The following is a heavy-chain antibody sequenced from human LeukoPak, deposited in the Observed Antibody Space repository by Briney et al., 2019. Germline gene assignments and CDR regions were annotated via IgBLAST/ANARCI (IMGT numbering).Heavy chain of an antibody. D-gene: IGHD1-26*01. CDR1: GGSISSYY. V-gene: IGHV4-59*01. J-gene: IGHJ5*02. Sequence: SETLSLTCTVSGGSISSYYWSWIRQPPGKGPEWIGYIYDSGSTNYNPSLKSRVTISVDTSKNQFSLKLSSVTAADTAVYYCARDRRATRVNWFDPWGQGTLVTVSS. CDR2: IYDSGST. CDR3: ARDRRATRVNWFDP.